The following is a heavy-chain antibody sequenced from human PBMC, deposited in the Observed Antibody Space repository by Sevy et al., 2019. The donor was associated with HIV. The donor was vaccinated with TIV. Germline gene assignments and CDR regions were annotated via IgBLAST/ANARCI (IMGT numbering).Heavy chain of an antibody. CDR2: IWFDGSNT. Sequence: GGSLRLSCAASGFTFSSYGMHWVRQAPGKGLEWVALIWFDGSNTYYADSVKGRFTISRVIAKNTLHLQMNSLRGEDTVVYYCASDLEFYDNGDYGPAFMPDYWGQGTLVTVSS. J-gene: IGHJ4*02. CDR3: ASDLEFYDNGDYGPAFMPDY. D-gene: IGHD4-17*01. V-gene: IGHV3-33*01. CDR1: GFTFSSYG.